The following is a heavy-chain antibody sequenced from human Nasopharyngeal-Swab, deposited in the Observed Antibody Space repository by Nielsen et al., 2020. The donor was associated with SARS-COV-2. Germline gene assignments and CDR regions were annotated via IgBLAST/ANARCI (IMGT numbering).Heavy chain of an antibody. Sequence: WVRQAPGQRLEWLGWINAGNGDTKYSQRFQGRVTITRDTSASIAYMDLTSLRSEDTAVYYCARDPRPDYPYYMDVWGKGTTVTVSS. D-gene: IGHD4-11*01. CDR3: ARDPRPDYPYYMDV. V-gene: IGHV1-3*01. J-gene: IGHJ6*03. CDR2: INAGNGDT.